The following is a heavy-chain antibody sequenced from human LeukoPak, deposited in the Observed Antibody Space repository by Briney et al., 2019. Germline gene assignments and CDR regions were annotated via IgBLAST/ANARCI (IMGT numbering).Heavy chain of an antibody. Sequence: SETLSLTCTVSGGSISSYYWSWIRQPPGKGLAWIGYIYYSGSTNYNPSLKSRVTISVDTSKNQFSLQLSSVTAADTAVYYCAAWGRDSSGYYWGQGTLVTVSS. CDR3: AAWGRDSSGYY. CDR1: GGSISSYY. D-gene: IGHD3-22*01. V-gene: IGHV4-59*01. J-gene: IGHJ4*02. CDR2: IYYSGST.